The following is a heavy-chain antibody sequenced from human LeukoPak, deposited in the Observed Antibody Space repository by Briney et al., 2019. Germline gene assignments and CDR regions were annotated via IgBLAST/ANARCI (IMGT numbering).Heavy chain of an antibody. J-gene: IGHJ4*02. CDR3: ARAAHLFGVVTPSFDY. Sequence: AASVKVSCKASGGTFSSYAISWVRQAPGQGLEWMGGIIPIFGTANYAQKFQGRVTITADESTSTAYMELSSLRSEDTAVYYCARAAHLFGVVTPSFDYWGQGTLVTVSP. CDR2: IIPIFGTA. V-gene: IGHV1-69*13. D-gene: IGHD3-3*01. CDR1: GGTFSSYA.